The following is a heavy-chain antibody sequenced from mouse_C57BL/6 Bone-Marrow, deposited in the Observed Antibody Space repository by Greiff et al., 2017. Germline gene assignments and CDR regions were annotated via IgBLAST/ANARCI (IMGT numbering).Heavy chain of an antibody. Sequence: EVQGVESGGGLVQPKGSLKLSCAASGFSFNTYAMNWVRQAPGKGLEWVARIRSKSNNYATYYADSVKDRFTISRDDSESMLYLQMNNLKTEDTAMYYCVRHLHPFGMDYWGQGTSVTVSS. CDR3: VRHLHPFGMDY. CDR1: GFSFNTYA. J-gene: IGHJ4*01. V-gene: IGHV10-1*01. CDR2: IRSKSNNYAT.